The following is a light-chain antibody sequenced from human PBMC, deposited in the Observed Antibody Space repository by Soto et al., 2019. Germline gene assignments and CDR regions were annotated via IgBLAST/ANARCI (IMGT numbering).Light chain of an antibody. CDR1: QDVSDF. Sequence: DIQLTQSPSFLSASVGDRVTLTCRASQDVSDFLAWYQHARGKAPNLLIYGGYTLQSGVSSRFSGSRSGTAFSLTITSLKPEDFATYYCQYLNGAPTITFGQVTRLE. J-gene: IGKJ5*01. CDR2: GGY. V-gene: IGKV1-9*01. CDR3: QYLNGAPTIT.